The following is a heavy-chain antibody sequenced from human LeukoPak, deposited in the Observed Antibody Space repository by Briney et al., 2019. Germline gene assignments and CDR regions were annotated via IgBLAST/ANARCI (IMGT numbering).Heavy chain of an antibody. D-gene: IGHD7-27*01. J-gene: IGHJ6*03. CDR1: GGSSSGYY. Sequence: SETLSLTCAVYGGSSSGYYWRWIRQSPGRGQGWIGEINDSGSTKYDPSLKSRVNISVDTSKNQTSLKLTSVTAADTAVYYSARVAGDPIYYYYYMDVWGKGTTVTVSS. CDR3: ARVAGDPIYYYYYMDV. CDR2: INDSGST. V-gene: IGHV4-34*01.